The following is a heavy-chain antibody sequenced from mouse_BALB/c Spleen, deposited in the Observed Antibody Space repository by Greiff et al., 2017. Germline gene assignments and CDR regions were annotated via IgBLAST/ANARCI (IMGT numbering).Heavy chain of an antibody. J-gene: IGHJ2*01. CDR2: IWAGGST. D-gene: IGHD3-1*01. V-gene: IGHV2-9*02. Sequence: VKLMESGPGLVAPSQSLSITCTVSGFSLTSYGVHWVRQPPGKGLEWLGVIWAGGSTNYNSALMSRLSISKDNSKSQVFLKMNSLQTYDTAMYYCARDQGGYDYFDYWGQGTTLTVSS. CDR3: ARDQGGYDYFDY. CDR1: GFSLTSYG.